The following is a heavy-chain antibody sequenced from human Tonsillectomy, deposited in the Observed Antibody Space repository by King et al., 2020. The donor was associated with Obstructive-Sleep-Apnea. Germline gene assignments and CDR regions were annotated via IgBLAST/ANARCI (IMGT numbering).Heavy chain of an antibody. D-gene: IGHD3-22*01. CDR3: TRDLGYYDTSGYLGFY. CDR1: GFTFGDYA. V-gene: IGHV3-49*03. CDR2: IRRKVYCGTT. Sequence: VQLVESGGGLVQPGRSLRLSCTASGFTFGDYAMSLFRQAPGKGLEWVGFIRRKVYCGTTEYAESVKGRFTIPRDDSKSIAYLQMTSLKTEDTAVYYCTRDLGYYDTSGYLGFYWGQGTLVTVSS. J-gene: IGHJ4*02.